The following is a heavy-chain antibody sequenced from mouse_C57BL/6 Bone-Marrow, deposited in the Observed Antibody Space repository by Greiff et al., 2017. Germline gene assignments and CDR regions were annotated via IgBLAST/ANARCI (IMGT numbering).Heavy chain of an antibody. CDR2: INPGSGGT. CDR3: ARGGGFAY. Sequence: VQLQQSGAELVRPGTSVKVSCKASGYAFTNYLIEWVKQRPGQGLEWIGVINPGSGGTNYNEKFKGKATLTADKSSSTAYMQLSSLTAEDSAVYSCARGGGFAYWGQGTLVTVSA. CDR1: GYAFTNYL. V-gene: IGHV1-54*01. J-gene: IGHJ3*01.